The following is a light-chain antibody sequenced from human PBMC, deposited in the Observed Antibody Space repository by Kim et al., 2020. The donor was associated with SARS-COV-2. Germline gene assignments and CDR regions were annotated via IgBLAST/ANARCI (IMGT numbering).Light chain of an antibody. CDR1: QAIINN. V-gene: IGKV1-27*01. CDR3: QKYNSPPLT. Sequence: ASVGDRVTIACRASQAIINNLAWYQHKPGKAPVLLIFGASTLQSGVPSRFSGSGSGTDFTLTINSLQPEDVATYYCQKYNSPPLTFGGGTKVEIK. J-gene: IGKJ4*01. CDR2: GAS.